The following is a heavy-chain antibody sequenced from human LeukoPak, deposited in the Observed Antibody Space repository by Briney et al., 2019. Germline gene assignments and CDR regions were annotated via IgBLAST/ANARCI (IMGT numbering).Heavy chain of an antibody. CDR1: GYTFTSYY. CDR3: AREPLPSVLLWFGKTYYGMDV. CDR2: INPSGGST. Sequence: ASVKVSCKASGYTFTSYYMHWVQQAPGQGLEWMGIINPSGGSTSYAQKFQGRVTMTRDTSTSTVYMELSSLRSEDTAVYYCAREPLPSVLLWFGKTYYGMDVWGQGTTVTVSS. V-gene: IGHV1-46*01. D-gene: IGHD3-10*01. J-gene: IGHJ6*02.